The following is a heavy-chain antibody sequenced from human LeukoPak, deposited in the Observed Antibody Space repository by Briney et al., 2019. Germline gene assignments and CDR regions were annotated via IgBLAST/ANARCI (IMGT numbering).Heavy chain of an antibody. J-gene: IGHJ6*03. CDR3: ARLGNWNDGSRAYYYYMDV. D-gene: IGHD1-20*01. CDR1: GYTFTSYW. CDR2: IYPGDSDT. V-gene: IGHV5-51*01. Sequence: GESLKISCKGSGYTFTSYWIGWVRQMPGKGLEWMGVIYPGDSDTRYSASFQGHVTISADKSISTAYLQWSSLKASDTAMYYCARLGNWNDGSRAYYYYMDVWGKGTTVTVSS.